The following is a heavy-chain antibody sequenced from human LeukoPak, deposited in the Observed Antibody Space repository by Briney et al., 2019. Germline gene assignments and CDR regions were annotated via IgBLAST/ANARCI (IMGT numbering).Heavy chain of an antibody. CDR2: INSDGSST. V-gene: IGHV3-74*01. D-gene: IGHD4-23*01. J-gene: IGHJ4*02. CDR3: ARGSTVAALD. CDR1: GFTFSSYW. Sequence: PGGSLRLSCAASGFTFSSYWMHWVRQAPGKGLVWVSRINSDGSSTSYADSVKGRFTVSRDNPKNTLYLQMNSLRAEDTAVYYCARGSTVAALDWGQGTLVTVPS.